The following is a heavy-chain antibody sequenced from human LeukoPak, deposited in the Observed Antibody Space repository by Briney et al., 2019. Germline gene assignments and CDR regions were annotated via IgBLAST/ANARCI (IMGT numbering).Heavy chain of an antibody. D-gene: IGHD4-23*01. CDR3: ARARYDYGGNSMGNYYYYMDV. CDR1: GYTFTGYY. CDR2: INPNSGGT. V-gene: IGHV1-2*06. J-gene: IGHJ6*03. Sequence: GASVKVSCKASGYTFTGYYMHWVRQAPGQGLEWMGRINPNSGGTNYAQKFQGRVTMTRDTSTSTVYMELSSLRSEDTAVYYCARARYDYGGNSMGNYYYYMDVWGKGTTVTVSS.